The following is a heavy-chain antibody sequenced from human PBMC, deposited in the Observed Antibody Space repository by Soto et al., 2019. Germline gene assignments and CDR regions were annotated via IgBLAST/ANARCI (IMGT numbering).Heavy chain of an antibody. Sequence: PGGSLRLSCAASGFTFSSNGMHWVRQAPGKGLEWVAVIWYDGNKKYYGDSVRGRFTISRYNSKNTLYLEMNSLRAEDTAVYYCVVDTSGLLDYWGQGTQVTVSS. V-gene: IGHV3-33*03. D-gene: IGHD3-22*01. CDR1: GFTFSSNG. J-gene: IGHJ4*02. CDR2: IWYDGNKK. CDR3: VVDTSGLLDY.